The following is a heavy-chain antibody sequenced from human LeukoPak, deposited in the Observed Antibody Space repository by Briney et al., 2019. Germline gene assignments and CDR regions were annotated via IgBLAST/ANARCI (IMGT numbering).Heavy chain of an antibody. Sequence: PGGSLRLSCAASGFTFSSYAMSWVRQAPGKGLEWVSAISGSGGSTYYADSVKGRFTISRDNPKNTLYLQMNSLRAEDTAVYYCARGRYSRTCRWLDPWGQGTLVTVSS. CDR1: GFTFSSYA. D-gene: IGHD4-11*01. CDR2: ISGSGGST. J-gene: IGHJ5*02. V-gene: IGHV3-23*01. CDR3: ARGRYSRTCRWLDP.